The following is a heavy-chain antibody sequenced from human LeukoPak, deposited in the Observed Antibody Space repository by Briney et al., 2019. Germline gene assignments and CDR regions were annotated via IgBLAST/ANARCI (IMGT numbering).Heavy chain of an antibody. J-gene: IGHJ4*02. CDR3: AKDLRLDYYDSSGWDY. CDR1: GFTFSSYG. CDR2: IWYDGSNK. Sequence: GGSLRLSCAASGFTFSSYGMHWVRQAAGKGLEWVAVIWYDGSNKYYADSVKGRFTISRDNSKNTLYLQMNSLRAEDTAVYYCAKDLRLDYYDSSGWDYWGQGTLVTVSS. V-gene: IGHV3-33*06. D-gene: IGHD3-22*01.